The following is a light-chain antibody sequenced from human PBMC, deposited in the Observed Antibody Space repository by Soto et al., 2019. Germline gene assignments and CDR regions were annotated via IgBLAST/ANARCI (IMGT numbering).Light chain of an antibody. V-gene: IGKV3-20*01. CDR1: QTISSTF. CDR3: QQFGLSPT. J-gene: IGKJ4*01. CDR2: VAS. Sequence: EIVLTQSPGTLSLSPGERATLSCRASQTISSTFLAWYRQRPGQAPRLLIYVASSRATGIPDRFSGSGSGTDFTLTISRLEPEDFAVYYCQQFGLSPTFGGGTKVEIK.